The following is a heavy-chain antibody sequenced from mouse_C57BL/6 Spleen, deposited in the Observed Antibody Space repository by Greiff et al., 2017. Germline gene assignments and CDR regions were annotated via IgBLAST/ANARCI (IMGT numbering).Heavy chain of an antibody. Sequence: EVQLQQSGAELVRPGASVKLSCTASGFNIKDDSMHWVKQRPEKGLEWIGWIDPANGDTEYASKFQGKATITADTYSNTAYLQLSSLTSEDTAVYFCTTSTYDYVGASWFAYWGQGTLVTVSA. J-gene: IGHJ3*01. CDR2: IDPANGDT. V-gene: IGHV14-4*01. D-gene: IGHD2-4*01. CDR1: GFNIKDDS. CDR3: TTSTYDYVGASWFAY.